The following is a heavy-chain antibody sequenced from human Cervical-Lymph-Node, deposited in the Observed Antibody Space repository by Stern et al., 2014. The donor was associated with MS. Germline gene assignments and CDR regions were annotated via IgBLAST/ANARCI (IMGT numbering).Heavy chain of an antibody. CDR1: GCTFRSYA. Sequence: QVQLGQSGAEVNKPGSSVTVSCTASGCTFRSYAINWVRQAPGQGLEWMGGIITICGTASYAPKFQGSLTITADKSTGTVYMELNSLRSEDSAVYYCARETREGRYFDDSANAHRGMEVWGQGTTVTVSS. J-gene: IGHJ6*02. V-gene: IGHV1-69*06. CDR2: IITICGTA. D-gene: IGHD3-9*01. CDR3: ARETREGRYFDDSANAHRGMEV.